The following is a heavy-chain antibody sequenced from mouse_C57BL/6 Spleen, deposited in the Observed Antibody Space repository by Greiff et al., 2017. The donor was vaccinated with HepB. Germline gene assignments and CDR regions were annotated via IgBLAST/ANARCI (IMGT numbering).Heavy chain of an antibody. CDR2: IWWDDDK. Sequence: QVTLKVCGPGILQPSQTLSLTCSFSGFSLSTFGMGVGWIRQPSGKGLEWLAHIWWDDDKYYNPALKSRLTISKDTSKNQVFLKIANVDTADTATYYCARIRYYGSSPYYAMDYWGQGTSVTVSS. D-gene: IGHD1-1*01. CDR3: ARIRYYGSSPYYAMDY. V-gene: IGHV8-8*01. J-gene: IGHJ4*01. CDR1: GFSLSTFGMG.